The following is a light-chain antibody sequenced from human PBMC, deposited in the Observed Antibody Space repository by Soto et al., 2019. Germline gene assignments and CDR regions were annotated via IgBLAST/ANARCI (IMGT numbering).Light chain of an antibody. V-gene: IGKV3-20*01. CDR1: QSVISNS. Sequence: EIVLTQSPATLCLSPGESATLSCRTSQSVISNSLAWHQQKPGQAPRLLIYDASNRATGIPARFSGSGSGTDFTLTISRLEPEDFAVYYCQQYGSSLTWTFGQGTKVDIK. CDR2: DAS. CDR3: QQYGSSLTWT. J-gene: IGKJ1*01.